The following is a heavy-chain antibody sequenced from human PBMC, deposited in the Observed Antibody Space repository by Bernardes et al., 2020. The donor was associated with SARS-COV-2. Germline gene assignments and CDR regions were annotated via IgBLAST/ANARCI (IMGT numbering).Heavy chain of an antibody. CDR1: GGSISSSSYY. CDR2: IYYSGST. D-gene: IGHD1-20*01. V-gene: IGHV4-39*01. CDR3: ARRPFWITGTTVYDY. Sequence: SETLSLTCTVSGGSISSSSYYWGWIRQPPGKGLEWIGSIYYSGSTYYNPSLKSRVTISVDTSKNQFSLKLSSVTAADTAVYYCARRPFWITGTTVYDYWGQGTLVTVSS. J-gene: IGHJ4*02.